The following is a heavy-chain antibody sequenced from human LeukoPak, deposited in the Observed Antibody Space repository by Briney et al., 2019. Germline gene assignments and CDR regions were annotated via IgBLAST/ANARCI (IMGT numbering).Heavy chain of an antibody. CDR3: AKAQKVQHIVVVTAPIDY. Sequence: GGSLRLSCAASGFTFSSYAMSWVRQAPGKGLEWVSAISGSGGSTYYADSVKGRFTISRDNSKNTLYLQMNSLRAEDTAVYYCAKAQKVQHIVVVTAPIDYWDQGTLVTVSS. CDR1: GFTFSSYA. CDR2: ISGSGGST. V-gene: IGHV3-23*01. D-gene: IGHD2-21*02. J-gene: IGHJ4*02.